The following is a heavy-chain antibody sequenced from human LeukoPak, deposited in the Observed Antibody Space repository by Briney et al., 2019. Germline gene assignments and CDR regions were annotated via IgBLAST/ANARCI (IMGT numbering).Heavy chain of an antibody. CDR3: AREGKYSSGRYKGI. D-gene: IGHD6-19*01. Sequence: PSQTLSLTCTVSGGSISSGGYYWSWIRQPPGKGLEWIGYIYHSGSTYYNPSLKSRVTISVDRSKNQFSLKLSSVTAADTAVYYCAREGKYSSGRYKGIWDQGTLVTVSS. CDR1: GGSISSGGYY. CDR2: IYHSGST. J-gene: IGHJ4*02. V-gene: IGHV4-30-2*01.